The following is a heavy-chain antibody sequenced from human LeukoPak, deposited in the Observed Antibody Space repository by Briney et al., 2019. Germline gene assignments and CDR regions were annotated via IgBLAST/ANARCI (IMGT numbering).Heavy chain of an antibody. D-gene: IGHD3-3*01. J-gene: IGHJ4*02. CDR3: ARAVRDLSVDY. V-gene: IGHV3-33*08. CDR2: IWYDGSNK. Sequence: GGSLRLSCEASGFIFSSHGMHWVRQAPGKGLEWVAIIWYDGSNKYYTDSVKGRFTISRDDSKNTVYLQMNSLRAEDTAIYYCARAVRDLSVDYWGRGTLVTVSS. CDR1: GFIFSSHG.